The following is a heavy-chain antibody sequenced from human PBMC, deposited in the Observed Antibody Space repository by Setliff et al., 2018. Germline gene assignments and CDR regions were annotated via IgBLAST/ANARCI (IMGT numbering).Heavy chain of an antibody. CDR2: ISNYNDIT. D-gene: IGHD2-15*01. CDR3: AISTLSICSGGSCPNAFDV. J-gene: IGHJ3*01. V-gene: IGHV1-18*01. Sequence: ASVKVSCQASTYIFNSYGISWVRQAPGHGLEWMGWISNYNDITNYAQRFQGRVTMTTDTSTSAAYMELRSLRSDDTAVYYCAISTLSICSGGSCPNAFDVWGRGTMVTVSS. CDR1: TYIFNSYG.